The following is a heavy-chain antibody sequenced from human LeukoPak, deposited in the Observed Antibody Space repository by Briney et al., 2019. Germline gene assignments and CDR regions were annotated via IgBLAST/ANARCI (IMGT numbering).Heavy chain of an antibody. V-gene: IGHV4-34*01. D-gene: IGHD2-2*01. CDR1: GGSFSGYY. J-gene: IGHJ6*04. CDR3: AGRYCSSTSCYFHYYYGMDV. CDR2: INHSGST. Sequence: PSETLSLTCAVYGGSFSGYYWSWIRQPPGKGLEWIGEINHSGSTNCNPSLQSRVTISVDTSKNQFSLKLSSVTAADTAVYYCAGRYCSSTSCYFHYYYGMDVWGKGTTVTVSS.